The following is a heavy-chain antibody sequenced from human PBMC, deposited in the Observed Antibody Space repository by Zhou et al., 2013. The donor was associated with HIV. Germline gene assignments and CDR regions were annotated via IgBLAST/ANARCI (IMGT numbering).Heavy chain of an antibody. CDR2: IIPSIGSP. D-gene: IGHD2-15*01. V-gene: IGHV1-69*05. CDR1: GGTFSSYA. Sequence: QVQLVQSGAEVKKPGSSVKVSCKASGGTFSSYAVSWVRQAPGQGLEWMGGIIPSIGSPNYARKFQGRVTITMDESTSTANMELRSLRSEDTAVYYCARDRGDIGYFPYYFDSWGQGTLVTVSS. J-gene: IGHJ4*02. CDR3: ARDRGDIGYFPYYFDS.